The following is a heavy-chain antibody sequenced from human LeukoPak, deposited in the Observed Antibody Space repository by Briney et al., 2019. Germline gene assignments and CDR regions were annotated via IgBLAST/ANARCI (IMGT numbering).Heavy chain of an antibody. CDR2: ISSSGSTI. V-gene: IGHV3-48*03. Sequence: PGGSLRLSCAASGFTFSSYEMNWVRQAPGKGLEWVSYISSSGSTIYYADSVKGRFTISRDNAKKSLYLQMNSLRAEDTALYYCARGSTMVSDYWGQGTLVTVSS. D-gene: IGHD3-10*01. CDR1: GFTFSSYE. J-gene: IGHJ4*02. CDR3: ARGSTMVSDY.